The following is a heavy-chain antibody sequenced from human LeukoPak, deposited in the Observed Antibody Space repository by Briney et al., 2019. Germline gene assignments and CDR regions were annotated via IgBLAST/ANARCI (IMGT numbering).Heavy chain of an antibody. CDR3: ACFMRGSVDC. D-gene: IGHD3-16*01. CDR2: IYGGGGT. CDR1: GFSVSGND. J-gene: IGHJ4*02. V-gene: IGHV3-53*01. Sequence: PGGSLRLSCAASGFSVSGNDMCPVRQAPGKGLEWVSVIYGGGGTDYADSVKGRFTISRDNSRNTLYLQTNSLRAEDTAVYICACFMRGSVDCWGQGTLVTVSS.